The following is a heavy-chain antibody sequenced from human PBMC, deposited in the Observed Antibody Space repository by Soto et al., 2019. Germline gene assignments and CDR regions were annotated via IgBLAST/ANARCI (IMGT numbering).Heavy chain of an antibody. V-gene: IGHV3-23*01. Sequence: EVQLLESGGGLVQPGGSLRLSCAASGFTFSSDAMRWVRQAPGKGLEWVSAISGSGGSTYYADSVKGRFTISRDNSKNTLYLQIISLRAEDTAVYYCAKDRYGHYFFDYWGQGTLVPVSS. CDR2: ISGSGGST. CDR3: AKDRYGHYFFDY. D-gene: IGHD4-17*01. J-gene: IGHJ4*02. CDR1: GFTFSSDA.